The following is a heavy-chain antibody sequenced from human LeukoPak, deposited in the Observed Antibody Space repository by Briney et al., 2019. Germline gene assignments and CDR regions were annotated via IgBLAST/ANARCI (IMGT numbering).Heavy chain of an antibody. CDR3: AKDHDHENQWFDP. V-gene: IGHV3-23*01. Sequence: PGESLRLSCAASGFTFSSYVMSWGRQAPGKGLEWVSTINKNGGETYYADSVKGRFTISRDNSRNTLYLQMNSLRAEDTVVYYCAKDHDHENQWFDPWGQGTLVTVSS. CDR2: INKNGGET. CDR1: GFTFSSYV. J-gene: IGHJ5*02. D-gene: IGHD2/OR15-2a*01.